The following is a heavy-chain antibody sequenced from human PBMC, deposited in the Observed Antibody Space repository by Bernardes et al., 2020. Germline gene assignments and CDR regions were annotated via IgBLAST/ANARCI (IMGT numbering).Heavy chain of an antibody. CDR2: IYYSGST. Sequence: SETLSLTCTVSGGSVSSGSYYWSWIRQPPGKGLEWVGYIYYSGSTNYNPSLKSRVTISIDTSKNQFSLKLSSVTAADTAVYYCARSTRSRQQLVGRLGDYYYMDVWGKGTTVTVSS. CDR3: ARSTRSRQQLVGRLGDYYYMDV. V-gene: IGHV4-61*01. D-gene: IGHD6-13*01. J-gene: IGHJ6*03. CDR1: GGSVSSGSYY.